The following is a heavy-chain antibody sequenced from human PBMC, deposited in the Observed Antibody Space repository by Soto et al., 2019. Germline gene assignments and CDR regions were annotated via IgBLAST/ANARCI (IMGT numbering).Heavy chain of an antibody. D-gene: IGHD3-9*01. CDR3: AGEDYILAGSFDY. Sequence: QVQLVQSGAEVKKPGASVKVSCKASGYTFTSYAMHWVRQAPGQRLEWMGWINAGNGNTKYSQKFQGRVTITRDTSAGTAYMDVCNLRFRSLAVYYCAGEDYILAGSFDYWGQGTLVTVSS. CDR2: INAGNGNT. J-gene: IGHJ4*02. CDR1: GYTFTSYA. V-gene: IGHV1-3*01.